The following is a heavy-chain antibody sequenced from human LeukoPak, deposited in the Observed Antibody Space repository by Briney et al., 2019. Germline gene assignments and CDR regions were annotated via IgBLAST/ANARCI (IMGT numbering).Heavy chain of an antibody. CDR1: GNSFISYW. V-gene: IGHV5-51*01. CDR2: VYPDDSDT. Sequence: GESLKISCKGSGNSFISYWIAWGRQVPGKGLEWMGIVYPDDSDTRYSPSFQGQVTISADKSISAAYLQWSSLKASDTAMYYCARHGVGAGLAAAYIWGQGTLLTVSS. J-gene: IGHJ4*02. CDR3: ARHGVGAGLAAAYI. D-gene: IGHD6-13*01.